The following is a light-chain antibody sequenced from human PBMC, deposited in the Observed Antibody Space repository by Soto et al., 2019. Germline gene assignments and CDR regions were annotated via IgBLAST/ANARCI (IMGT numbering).Light chain of an antibody. CDR1: QSINSW. CDR3: QHYNSYSEA. Sequence: DIQITKSHSTLSAYLGDRVTITSRASQSINSWLAWYQQKPGKAPKLLIYKASTLKSGVPSRFSGSGSGTEFTLTISSLQPDDFATYYCQHYNSYSEAFGQGTKVDI. V-gene: IGKV1-5*03. J-gene: IGKJ1*01. CDR2: KAS.